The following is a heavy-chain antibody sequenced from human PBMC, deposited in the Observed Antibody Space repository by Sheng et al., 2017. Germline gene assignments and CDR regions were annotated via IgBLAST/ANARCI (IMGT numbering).Heavy chain of an antibody. D-gene: IGHD2-21*01. J-gene: IGHJ6*02. CDR1: GGSISSYY. Sequence: QVQLQESGPGLVKPSETLSLTCTVSGGSISSYYWSWIRQPPGKGLEWIGYIYYSGSTNYNPSLKSRVTISVDTSKNQFSLKLSSVTAADTAVYYCARNSFYYYYGMDVWGQGTTVTVSS. CDR2: IYYSGST. CDR3: ARNSFYYYYGMDV. V-gene: IGHV4-59*01.